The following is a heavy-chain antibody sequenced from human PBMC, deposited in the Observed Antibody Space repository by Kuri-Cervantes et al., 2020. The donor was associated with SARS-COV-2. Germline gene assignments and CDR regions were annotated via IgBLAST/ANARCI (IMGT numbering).Heavy chain of an antibody. V-gene: IGHV4-39*01. J-gene: IGHJ5*02. CDR3: ARHSAFGELLYRFDP. Sequence: SETLSLTCTVSGGSISSSSYYWGWIRQPPGKGLEWIGSIYYSGSTYYNPSLKSRVTISVDTSKNQSSLKLSSVTAADTAVYYCARHSAFGELLYRFDPWGQGTLVTVSS. D-gene: IGHD3-10*01. CDR2: IYYSGST. CDR1: GGSISSSSYY.